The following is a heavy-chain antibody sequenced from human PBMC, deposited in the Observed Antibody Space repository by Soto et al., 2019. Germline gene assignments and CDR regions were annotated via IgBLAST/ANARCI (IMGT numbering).Heavy chain of an antibody. CDR2: ISYDGSNK. D-gene: IGHD6-19*01. Sequence: QVQLVESGGGVVQPGRSLRLSCAASGFTFSSYGMHWVRQAPGKGLEWVAVISYDGSNKYYADSVKGRFTISRDNSKNTLYLQMNSLRAEDTAVYYCAKDPGLVRPRGYYYYGMDVWGQGTTVTVSS. CDR1: GFTFSSYG. CDR3: AKDPGLVRPRGYYYYGMDV. V-gene: IGHV3-30*18. J-gene: IGHJ6*02.